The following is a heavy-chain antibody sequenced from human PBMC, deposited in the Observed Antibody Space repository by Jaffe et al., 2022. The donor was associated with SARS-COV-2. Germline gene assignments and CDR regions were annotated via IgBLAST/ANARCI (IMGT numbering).Heavy chain of an antibody. CDR3: TTGPYDSSGYDFDY. D-gene: IGHD3-22*01. J-gene: IGHJ4*02. Sequence: EVQLVESGGGLVKPGGSLRLSCAASGFTFSNAWMSWVRQAPGKGLEWVGRIKSKTDGGTTDYAAPVKGRFTISRDDSKNTLYLQMNSLKTEDTAVYYCTTGPYDSSGYDFDYWGQGTLVTVSS. CDR2: IKSKTDGGTT. CDR1: GFTFSNAW. V-gene: IGHV3-15*01.